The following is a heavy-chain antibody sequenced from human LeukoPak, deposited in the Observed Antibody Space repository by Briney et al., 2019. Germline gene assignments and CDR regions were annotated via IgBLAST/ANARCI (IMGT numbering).Heavy chain of an antibody. CDR2: IYYSGST. D-gene: IGHD6-19*01. V-gene: IGHV4-39*07. Sequence: SETLSLTCTVSGGSISSSSYYWGWIRQPPGKGLEWIGSIYYSGSTYYNPSLKSRVTISVDTSKNQFSLKLSSVTAADTAVYYCARVPVAGTAGYFDYWGQGTLVTVSS. J-gene: IGHJ4*02. CDR3: ARVPVAGTAGYFDY. CDR1: GGSISSSSYY.